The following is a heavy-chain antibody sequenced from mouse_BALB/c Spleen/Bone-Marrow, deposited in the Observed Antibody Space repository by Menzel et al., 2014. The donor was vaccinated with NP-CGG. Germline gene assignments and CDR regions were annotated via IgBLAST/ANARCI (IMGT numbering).Heavy chain of an antibody. CDR2: INNNGGST. V-gene: IGHV5-6-3*01. D-gene: IGHD1-1*01. Sequence: DVKLQESGGGLVQPGGSLKLSCVASGFTFSSYGMSWVRQTPDKGLELVATINNNGGSTYYPDSVKGQFTISRDNAKNTLYLQMSSLKSEDTAMYYCARVYGWYFDVWGAGTTVTVSS. CDR3: ARVYGWYFDV. J-gene: IGHJ1*01. CDR1: GFTFSSYG.